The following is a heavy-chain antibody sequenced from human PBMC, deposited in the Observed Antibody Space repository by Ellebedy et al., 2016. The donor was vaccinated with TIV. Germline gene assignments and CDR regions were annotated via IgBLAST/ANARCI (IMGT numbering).Heavy chain of an antibody. CDR3: AKDRGSRDSVYPNGMDA. Sequence: GESLKISCAASVLTFSSYWMHWVRQAPGKGLVWVSRVNSDGSSTTYADSVKGRFTISRDNAKHTLYLQMNSLSAEDTAVYFCAKDRGSRDSVYPNGMDAWGQGITVTVSS. CDR2: VNSDGSST. V-gene: IGHV3-74*01. D-gene: IGHD2-8*01. CDR1: VLTFSSYW. J-gene: IGHJ6*02.